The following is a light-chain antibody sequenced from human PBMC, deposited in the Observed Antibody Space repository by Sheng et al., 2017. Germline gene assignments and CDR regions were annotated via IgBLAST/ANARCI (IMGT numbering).Light chain of an antibody. CDR1: QSVSSSY. CDR3: QQYGSPWT. J-gene: IGKJ1*01. CDR2: GAS. V-gene: IGKV3-20*01. Sequence: EIVLTQSPGTLSLSPGERATLSCRASQSVSSSYLAWYQQKPGQAPRLLIYGASSRATGIPDRFSGSGSGTDFTLTISRLEPEDFAVYYCQQYGSPWTFGQGTEGGN.